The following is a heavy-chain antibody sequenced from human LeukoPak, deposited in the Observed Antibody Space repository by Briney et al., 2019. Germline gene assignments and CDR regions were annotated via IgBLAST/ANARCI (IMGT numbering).Heavy chain of an antibody. CDR3: ASPYCYDSSGYYY. V-gene: IGHV1-18*04. Sequence: ASVKVSCKASGYTFTSYYMHWVRQAPGQGLEWMGWISAYNGNTNYAQKLQGRVTMTTDTSTSTAYMELRSLRSDDTAAYYCASPYCYDSSGYYYWGQGTLVTVSS. J-gene: IGHJ4*02. D-gene: IGHD3-22*01. CDR2: ISAYNGNT. CDR1: GYTFTSYY.